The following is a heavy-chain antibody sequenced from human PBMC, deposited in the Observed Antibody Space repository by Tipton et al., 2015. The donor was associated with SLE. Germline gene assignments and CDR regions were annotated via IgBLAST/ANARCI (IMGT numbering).Heavy chain of an antibody. J-gene: IGHJ4*02. Sequence: TLSLTCAVYGRSFSGYYWSWIRQPPGKGLEWIGYIYYSGSTNYNPSLKSRVTISVDTSKNQFSLKLSSVTAADTAVYYCARDFGSSGSFDYWGQRTLVTVSS. CDR1: GRSFSGYY. D-gene: IGHD6-13*01. CDR3: ARDFGSSGSFDY. V-gene: IGHV4-59*01. CDR2: IYYSGST.